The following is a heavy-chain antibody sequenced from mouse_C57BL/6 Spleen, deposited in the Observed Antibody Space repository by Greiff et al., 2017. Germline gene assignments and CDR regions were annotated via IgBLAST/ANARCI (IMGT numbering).Heavy chain of an antibody. CDR1: GFTFSDYY. J-gene: IGHJ2*01. CDR3: ARDGDGFFDY. CDR2: INYDGSST. D-gene: IGHD3-3*01. V-gene: IGHV5-16*01. Sequence: DVKLVESEGGLVQPGSSMKLSCTASGFTFSDYYMAWVRQVPEKGLEWVANINYDGSSTYYLDSLKSRFIISRDNAKNILYLQMSSLKSEDTATYYCARDGDGFFDYWGQGTTLTVSS.